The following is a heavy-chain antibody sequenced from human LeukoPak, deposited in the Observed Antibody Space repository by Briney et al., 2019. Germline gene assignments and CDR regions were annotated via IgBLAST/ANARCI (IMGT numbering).Heavy chain of an antibody. CDR2: INTNTGNP. Sequence: ASVKVSCKASGYTLTSYAMNWVRQAPGQGLEWMGWINTNTGNPTYAQGFTGRFVFSLDTSVSTAYLQISSLKAEDTAVYYCARELDTAMVGYYYYYYMDVWGKGTTVTISS. CDR1: GYTLTSYA. V-gene: IGHV7-4-1*02. CDR3: ARELDTAMVGYYYYYYMDV. D-gene: IGHD5-18*01. J-gene: IGHJ6*03.